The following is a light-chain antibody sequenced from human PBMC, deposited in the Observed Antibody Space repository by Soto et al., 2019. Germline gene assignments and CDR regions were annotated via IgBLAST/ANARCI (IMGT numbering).Light chain of an antibody. Sequence: QSALTQPPSVSGSPGQSVTISCTGTSRDVGSYNRVSWYQQPPGTAPKLMIYEVSNRPSGVPDRCSGSKSVNTASLTISGLQAEDEADYYCCSYTSSSTLVFGGGTKLTVL. CDR3: CSYTSSSTLV. CDR1: SRDVGSYNR. CDR2: EVS. V-gene: IGLV2-18*02. J-gene: IGLJ2*01.